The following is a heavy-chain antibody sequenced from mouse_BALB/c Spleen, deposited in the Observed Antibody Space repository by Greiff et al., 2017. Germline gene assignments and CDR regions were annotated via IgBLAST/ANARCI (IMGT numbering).Heavy chain of an antibody. CDR1: GYTFTSYW. J-gene: IGHJ4*01. CDR3: ARLRYYASSPIGG. CDR2: INPSNGRT. D-gene: IGHD1-1*01. Sequence: QVQLQQPGAELVKPGASVKLSCKASGYTFTSYWMHWVKQRPGQGLEWIGEINPSNGRTNYNEKFKSKATLTVDKSSSTAYMQLSSLTSEDSAVYICARLRYYASSPIGGWGGRTSDTVSS. V-gene: IGHV1S81*02.